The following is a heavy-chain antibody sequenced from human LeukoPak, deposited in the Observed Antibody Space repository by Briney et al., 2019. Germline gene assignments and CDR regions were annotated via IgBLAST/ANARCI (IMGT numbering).Heavy chain of an antibody. CDR3: AKNGYCSGGSCYDYYYGMDA. D-gene: IGHD2-15*01. Sequence: GGSLRLSCAASGLTFSSYGMHWVRQAPGKGLEWVAVISYDGSNKYYADSVKGRFTISRDNSKNTLYLQMNSLRAEDTAVYYCAKNGYCSGGSCYDYYYGMDAWGQGTTVTVSS. CDR1: GLTFSSYG. J-gene: IGHJ6*02. V-gene: IGHV3-30*18. CDR2: ISYDGSNK.